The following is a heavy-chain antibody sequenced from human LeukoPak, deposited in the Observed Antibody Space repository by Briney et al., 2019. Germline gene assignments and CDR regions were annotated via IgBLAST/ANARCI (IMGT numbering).Heavy chain of an antibody. V-gene: IGHV1-2*02. CDR3: ARDRGGSYSVFDY. Sequence: ASVKVSCKASGYTFTGYYMHWVRRAPGQGLEWMGWINPNSGGTNYAQKFQGRVTMTRDTSISTAYMELSRLRSDDTAVYYCARDRGGSYSVFDYWGQGTLVTVSS. CDR2: INPNSGGT. J-gene: IGHJ4*02. D-gene: IGHD1-26*01. CDR1: GYTFTGYY.